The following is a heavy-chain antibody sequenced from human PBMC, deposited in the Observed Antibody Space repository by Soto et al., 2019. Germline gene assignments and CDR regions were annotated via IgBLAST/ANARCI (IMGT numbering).Heavy chain of an antibody. D-gene: IGHD6-19*01. CDR2: IYPGDSDT. CDR3: ARSVAATGYYGMAV. V-gene: IGHV5-51*01. J-gene: IGHJ6*01. CDR1: GYSFCNYW. Sequence: GESLKISCKGSGYSFCNYWIASVRQMPGKGLAWMGIIYPGDSDTRYSPSLQGPVTISADESTSTAYLQWTYLKASDTTMYYCARSVAATGYYGMAVWGQGTTVTVS.